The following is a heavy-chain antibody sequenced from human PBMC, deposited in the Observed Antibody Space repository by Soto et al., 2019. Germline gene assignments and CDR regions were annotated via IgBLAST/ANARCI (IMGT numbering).Heavy chain of an antibody. CDR1: GYTFTDYY. V-gene: IGHV1-2*02. CDR2: ISPNSGGT. Sequence: GASVKVPCKASGYTFTDYYMHWVRQAPGHGLEWMGWISPNSGGTNYAQKFQGRVTMTRATSITTAYMELSRLRSDDTAVYYCARGDHYDMDVWGQGTTVTVSS. J-gene: IGHJ6*02. CDR3: ARGDHYDMDV.